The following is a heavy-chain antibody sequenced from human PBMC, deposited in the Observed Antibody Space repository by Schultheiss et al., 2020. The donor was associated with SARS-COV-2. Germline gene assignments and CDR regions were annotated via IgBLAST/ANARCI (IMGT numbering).Heavy chain of an antibody. CDR2: IWYDGSNK. D-gene: IGHD4-17*01. V-gene: IGHV3-33*01. CDR1: GFTFSSYG. Sequence: GGSLRLSCAASGFTFSSYGMHWVRQAPGKGLEWVAVIWYDGSNKYYADSVKGRFTISRDNSKNTLYLQMNSLKTEDTAVYYCTTSTVTNYYYYYGMDVWGQGTTVTVSS. CDR3: TTSTVTNYYYYYGMDV. J-gene: IGHJ6*02.